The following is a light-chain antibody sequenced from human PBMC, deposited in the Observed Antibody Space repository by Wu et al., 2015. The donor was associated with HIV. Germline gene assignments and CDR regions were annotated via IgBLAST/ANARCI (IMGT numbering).Light chain of an antibody. CDR2: VAS. Sequence: AIQLTQSPSSLSASVGDRVTITCRASQGISSALAWYQQKVGKAPKLLISVASSLQSGVPSRFSGCGSGTDFTLTISSLQPEDVATYYCQKYNTAPWTFGQGTKVEMK. J-gene: IGKJ1*01. V-gene: IGKV1-13*02. CDR3: QKYNTAPWT. CDR1: QGISSA.